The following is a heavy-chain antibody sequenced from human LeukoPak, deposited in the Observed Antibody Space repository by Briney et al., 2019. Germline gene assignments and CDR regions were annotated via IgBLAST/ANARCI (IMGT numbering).Heavy chain of an antibody. J-gene: IGHJ4*02. V-gene: IGHV3-7*01. D-gene: IGHD3-10*01. CDR2: IKQDGSEK. CDR1: GFTFSSYW. Sequence: GGSLRLSCAASGFTFSSYWMSWVRQAPGKGLEWVANIKQDGSEKYYVDSVKGRFTISRDNAKNSLYLQMNSLRAEDTAVYYCARSVITMADMSDYWGQGTLVTVSS. CDR3: ARSVITMADMSDY.